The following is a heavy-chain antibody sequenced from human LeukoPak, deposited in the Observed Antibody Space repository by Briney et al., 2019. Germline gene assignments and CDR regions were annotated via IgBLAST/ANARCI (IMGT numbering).Heavy chain of an antibody. D-gene: IGHD2-2*01. Sequence: GGSLRLSCPASRFIFSNYAMSWVRQAPGKGLKWVSVISGSGASTHYADSVKGRFTISRDNSKNTLYLQMNSLRAEDTAVYYCAKSPDPDNTSPDGWFDPWGQGTLVTVSS. CDR1: RFIFSNYA. V-gene: IGHV3-23*01. CDR2: ISGSGAST. J-gene: IGHJ5*02. CDR3: AKSPDPDNTSPDGWFDP.